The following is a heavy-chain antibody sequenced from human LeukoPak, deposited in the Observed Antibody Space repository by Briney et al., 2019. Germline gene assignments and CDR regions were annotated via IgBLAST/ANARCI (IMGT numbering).Heavy chain of an antibody. V-gene: IGHV4-34*01. CDR1: GGSISSYY. CDR3: ARVRSSNYYYDSSGSYVQDY. D-gene: IGHD3-22*01. Sequence: SETLSLPCTASGGSISSYYWSWIRQPPGKGLEWIGEINHSGSTNYNPSLESRVTISVDTSKNQFSLKLSSVTAADTAVYYCARVRSSNYYYDSSGSYVQDYSGQGTLVTVSS. J-gene: IGHJ4*02. CDR2: INHSGST.